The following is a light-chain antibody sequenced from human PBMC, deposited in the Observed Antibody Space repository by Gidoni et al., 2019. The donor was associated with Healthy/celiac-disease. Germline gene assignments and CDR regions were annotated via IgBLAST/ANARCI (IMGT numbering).Light chain of an antibody. CDR2: EVS. Sequence: QSALTQPASVSGSPGQSLPISCTGTSSDVGGYNYVSWYQQHPGKAPKPMIYEVSNRPSGVSNRFSGSKSGNTASLTISGLQAEDEADYNCSSYTSSSTLGVFGTGTKVTVL. CDR3: SSYTSSSTLGV. J-gene: IGLJ1*01. CDR1: SSDVGGYNY. V-gene: IGLV2-14*01.